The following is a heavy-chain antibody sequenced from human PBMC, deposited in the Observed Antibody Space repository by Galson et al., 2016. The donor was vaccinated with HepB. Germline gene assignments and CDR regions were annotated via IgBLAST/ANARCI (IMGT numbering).Heavy chain of an antibody. CDR3: ARDSSSTSWYEWSED. CDR2: ISYDGSNK. Sequence: ASGFTFSDYAMHWVRQAPGKGLEWVAVISYDGSNKYYADSVKGRFTISRDNSKNTLYLQMNSLRAEDTAMYYCARDSSSTSWYEWSEDWGQGTLVIVSS. J-gene: IGHJ4*02. D-gene: IGHD6-13*01. CDR1: GFTFSDYA. V-gene: IGHV3-30-3*01.